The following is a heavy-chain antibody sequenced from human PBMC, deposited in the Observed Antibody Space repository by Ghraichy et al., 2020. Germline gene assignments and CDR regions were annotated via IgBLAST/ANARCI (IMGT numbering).Heavy chain of an antibody. D-gene: IGHD6-19*01. CDR1: GGSISSSSYY. V-gene: IGHV4-39*01. Sequence: SETLSLTCTVSGGSISSSSYYWGWIRQPPGKGLEWIGSIYYSGSTYYNPSLKSRVTISVDTSKNQFSLKLSSVTAADTAVYYCARRIAVAVTEGGDYFDYWGQGTLVTVSS. CDR3: ARRIAVAVTEGGDYFDY. J-gene: IGHJ4*02. CDR2: IYYSGST.